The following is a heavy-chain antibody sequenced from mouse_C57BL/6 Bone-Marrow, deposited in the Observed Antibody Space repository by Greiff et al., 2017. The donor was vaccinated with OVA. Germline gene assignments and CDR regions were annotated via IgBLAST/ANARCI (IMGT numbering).Heavy chain of an antibody. J-gene: IGHJ4*01. Sequence: VQLQQSGAELVKPGASVKLSCKASGYTFTSYWMHWVKQRPGRGLEWIGRIDPSSGGTKYNEKFKGKATLTVDKPSNTAYMQLSSLTSEDSAVYYCASVDGGDYYALDYWGQGTPVTVSA. D-gene: IGHD2-3*01. CDR2: IDPSSGGT. CDR1: GYTFTSYW. CDR3: ASVDGGDYYALDY. V-gene: IGHV1-62-3*01.